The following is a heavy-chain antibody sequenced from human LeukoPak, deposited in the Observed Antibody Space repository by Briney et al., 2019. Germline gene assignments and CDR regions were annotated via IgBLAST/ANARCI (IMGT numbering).Heavy chain of an antibody. CDR2: INPNSGGT. CDR1: GYTFTGYY. CDR3: AREGGPYRPLDY. Sequence: ASVKVSCKASGYTFTGYYMHWVRQAPAQGLEWMGWINPNSGGTNYVHKFQGRVTMTRDTSISTAYMELSRLTSDDTAVYYCAREGGPYRPLDYSGQGTLVTVSS. V-gene: IGHV1-2*02. J-gene: IGHJ4*02.